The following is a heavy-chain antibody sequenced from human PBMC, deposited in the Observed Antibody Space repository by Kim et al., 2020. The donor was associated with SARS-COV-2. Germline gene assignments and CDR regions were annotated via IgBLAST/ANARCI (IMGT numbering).Heavy chain of an antibody. Sequence: QKFQGRVPITADESTSTAYMELSSLRSEDTAVYYCAREATIFGVVRGFDYWGQGTLVTVSS. J-gene: IGHJ4*02. D-gene: IGHD3-3*01. V-gene: IGHV1-69*01. CDR3: AREATIFGVVRGFDY.